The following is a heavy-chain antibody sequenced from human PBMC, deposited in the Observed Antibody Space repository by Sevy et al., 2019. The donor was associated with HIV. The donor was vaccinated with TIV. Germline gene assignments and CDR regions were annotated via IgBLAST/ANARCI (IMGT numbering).Heavy chain of an antibody. Sequence: GGSLRLSCAASGFTFSSYWMSWVRQAPGKGLEWVANIKQDGSEKYYVDSVKGRFTISRDNAKNSLYLQMNSLGAEDTAVYYCAREGEEYYYGSGSPFDYWGQGTLVTVSS. CDR1: GFTFSSYW. CDR2: IKQDGSEK. D-gene: IGHD3-10*01. V-gene: IGHV3-7*01. CDR3: AREGEEYYYGSGSPFDY. J-gene: IGHJ4*02.